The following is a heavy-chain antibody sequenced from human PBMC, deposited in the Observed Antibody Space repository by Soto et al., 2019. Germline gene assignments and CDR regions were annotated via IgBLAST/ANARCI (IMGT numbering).Heavy chain of an antibody. J-gene: IGHJ4*02. D-gene: IGHD3-22*01. Sequence: PGGSLRLSCAASGFTFSSYWMSWVRQAPGKGLEWVANIKQDGSEKYYVDSVKGRFTISRDNAKNSLYLQMNSLRAEDTAVYYCARGRYYYDSSGLINDYWGQGTLGTVGS. CDR2: IKQDGSEK. V-gene: IGHV3-7*03. CDR3: ARGRYYYDSSGLINDY. CDR1: GFTFSSYW.